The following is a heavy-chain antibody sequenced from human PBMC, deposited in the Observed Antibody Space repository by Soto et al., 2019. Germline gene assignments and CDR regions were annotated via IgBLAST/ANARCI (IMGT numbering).Heavy chain of an antibody. V-gene: IGHV3-30*18. CDR3: AKVDTAMATDY. CDR2: ISYDGSNK. CDR1: GFTFSSYG. D-gene: IGHD5-18*01. J-gene: IGHJ4*02. Sequence: GALLLSCSASGFTFSSYGMHWVRQAPGKGLEWVAVISYDGSNKYYADSVKGRFTISRDNSKNTLYLQMNSLRAEDTAVYYCAKVDTAMATDYWGQGTLVTVYS.